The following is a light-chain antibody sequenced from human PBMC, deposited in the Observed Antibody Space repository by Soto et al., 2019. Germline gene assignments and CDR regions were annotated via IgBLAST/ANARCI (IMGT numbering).Light chain of an antibody. CDR1: YTNIGESYQ. V-gene: IGLV1-40*01. CDR3: QTYDGRLDASV. Sequence: QAVVTQPPSVSGAPGHRVTISCTGTYTNIGESYQVHWYQQLPGAAPKLLISDNTNRPSGVPDRFSASKSGTSASLAISGLQPEDEAVYHCQTYDGRLDASVFVGRTKLTVL. CDR2: DNT. J-gene: IGLJ3*02.